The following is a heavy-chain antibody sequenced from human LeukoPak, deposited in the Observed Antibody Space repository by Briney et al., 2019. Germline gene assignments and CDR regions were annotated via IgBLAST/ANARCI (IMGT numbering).Heavy chain of an antibody. CDR3: AKANWVSNADAVW. Sequence: GGSLSLSCVASGFSFSNYAMSGVRQAPSRGPEWVSRISGGGETFYADSVKGRFTLSRDDSKNTVYLQLNNLRVEDTAIYYCAKANWVSNADAVWWGQGTQVSVSS. CDR1: GFSFSNYA. J-gene: IGHJ4*02. D-gene: IGHD6-13*01. CDR2: ISGGGET. V-gene: IGHV3-23*01.